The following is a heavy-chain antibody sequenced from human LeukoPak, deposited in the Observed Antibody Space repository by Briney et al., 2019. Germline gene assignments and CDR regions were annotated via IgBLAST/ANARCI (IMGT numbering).Heavy chain of an antibody. CDR1: GFTFSSYG. CDR2: ISDDGSNE. Sequence: PGRALRLSCAASGFTFSSYGMHWARQAPGKGLEWVAIISDDGSNEFYAGSVKGRFTNSRDTSKNTVNLQMNGLRAEDTAVYYCARAAYSSTWSIGEYLDHWGQGTLVTVSS. CDR3: ARAAYSSTWSIGEYLDH. J-gene: IGHJ4*02. V-gene: IGHV3-30*19. D-gene: IGHD6-13*01.